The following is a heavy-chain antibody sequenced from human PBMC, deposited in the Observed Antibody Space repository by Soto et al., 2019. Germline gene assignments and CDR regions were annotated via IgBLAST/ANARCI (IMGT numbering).Heavy chain of an antibody. CDR2: ISGSGDRT. CDR1: GITISNYP. CDR3: VKDDGGYPSTAPH. Sequence: EVQLLESGGGSVQAGGSLRLSCAASGITISNYPMSWVRQAPRKGLDWVSGISGSGDRTYYADSAKGRFTISKDISKNSLSLQLDSLGVEDTAVYFCVKDDGGYPSTAPHWGQGTLVTVSS. D-gene: IGHD3-22*01. J-gene: IGHJ4*02. V-gene: IGHV3-23*01.